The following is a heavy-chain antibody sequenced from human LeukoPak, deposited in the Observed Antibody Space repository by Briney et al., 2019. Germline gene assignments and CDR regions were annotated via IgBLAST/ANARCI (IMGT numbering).Heavy chain of an antibody. V-gene: IGHV3-33*06. CDR1: GFTFSSYG. D-gene: IGHD3-16*01. CDR2: IWYDGSNK. CDR3: AKDLSWGPSDY. J-gene: IGHJ4*02. Sequence: GRSLRLSCAASGFTFSSYGMHWVRQAPGKGLEWVAGIWYDGSNKYYADSVRGRFTISRDNSKNTLYLQMNSLRAEDTAVYYCAKDLSWGPSDYWGQGTLVTVSS.